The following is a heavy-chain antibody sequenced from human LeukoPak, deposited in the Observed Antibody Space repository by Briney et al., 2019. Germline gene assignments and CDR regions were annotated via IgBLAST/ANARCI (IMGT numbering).Heavy chain of an antibody. CDR1: GGSFSGYY. V-gene: IGHV4-34*01. D-gene: IGHD1-7*01. Sequence: SETLSLTCAVYGGSFSGYYWSGIRQPPGKGLEWIGEINHSGSTNYNPSLKSRVTISVDTSKNQFSLKLSSVTAADTAVYYCARGGNRITGTPRSAWFDPWGQGTLVTVSS. CDR3: ARGGNRITGTPRSAWFDP. CDR2: INHSGST. J-gene: IGHJ5*02.